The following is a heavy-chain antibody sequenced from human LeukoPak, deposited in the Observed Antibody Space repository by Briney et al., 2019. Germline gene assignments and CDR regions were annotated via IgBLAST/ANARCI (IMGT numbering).Heavy chain of an antibody. J-gene: IGHJ6*03. CDR1: GFSFSVFW. Sequence: PGGSLRLSCAASGFSFSVFWMHWVRQAPGKGLVWVSRINSDGSSTSYADSVKGRFTISRDNAKNTLYLQMNSLRAEDTAVYYCARGADDSSGYYYYYYYYMDVWGKGTTVTISS. CDR3: ARGADDSSGYYYYYYYYMDV. V-gene: IGHV3-74*01. D-gene: IGHD3-22*01. CDR2: INSDGSST.